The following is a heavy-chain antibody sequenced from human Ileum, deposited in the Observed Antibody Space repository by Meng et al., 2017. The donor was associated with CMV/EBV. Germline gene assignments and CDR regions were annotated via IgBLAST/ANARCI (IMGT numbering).Heavy chain of an antibody. CDR1: LTSSPVG. V-gene: IGHV2-5*02. CDR2: IYWDDDK. D-gene: IGHD4-11*01. J-gene: IGHJ4*02. CDR3: VHRKDYSGNWNGGSADF. Sequence: LTSSPVGVGWIRQPTGKALEWLAFIYWDDDKRYNPSLKNRLTITKDAPRNQVVLTMTNMDPADTATYHCVHRKDYSGNWNGGSADFWGQGALVTVSS.